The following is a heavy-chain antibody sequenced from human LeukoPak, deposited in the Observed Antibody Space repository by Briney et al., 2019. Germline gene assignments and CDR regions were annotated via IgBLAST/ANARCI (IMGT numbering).Heavy chain of an antibody. V-gene: IGHV4-39*01. J-gene: IGHJ4*02. CDR1: GGSISSSSYY. D-gene: IGHD3-9*01. CDR3: ARRPYYDILTGRFGELFPFDY. CDR2: IYYSGST. Sequence: SETLSLTCTVSGGSISSSSYYWGWIRQPPGKGLEWIGSIYYSGSTYYNPSLKSRVTISVDTSKNQFSLKLSSVTAADTAVYYCARRPYYDILTGRFGELFPFDYWGQGTLVTVSS.